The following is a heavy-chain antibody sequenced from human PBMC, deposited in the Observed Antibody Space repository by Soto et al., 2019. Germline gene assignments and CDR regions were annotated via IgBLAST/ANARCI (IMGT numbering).Heavy chain of an antibody. D-gene: IGHD2-15*01. Sequence: SETLSLTCTVSGGFVSSGGYYWNWIRQRPGKGLEWIGYIFYSGNTYYSPSLKSRVTISLDTSKNQFSLKLTSVTAADTAVYYCARVAANYWYFDLWGRGTLVTVSS. CDR2: IFYSGNT. V-gene: IGHV4-61*08. J-gene: IGHJ2*01. CDR3: ARVAANYWYFDL. CDR1: GGFVSSGGYY.